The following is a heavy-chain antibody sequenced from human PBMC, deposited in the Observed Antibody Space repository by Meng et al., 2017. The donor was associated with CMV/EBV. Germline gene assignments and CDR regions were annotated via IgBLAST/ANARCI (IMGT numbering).Heavy chain of an antibody. CDR3: ARGSGAGTTWSYFDY. Sequence: VPSGVEVKKRGAPVKVYFKASGGPFSSYAISWVRHAPGQGLEWMGGISPIFGTANYAQQFQGRVTITADESTSTAYMELSSLRSEDTAVYYCARGSGAGTTWSYFDYWGQGTLVTVSS. V-gene: IGHV1-69*01. D-gene: IGHD1-7*01. CDR2: ISPIFGTA. J-gene: IGHJ4*02. CDR1: GGPFSSYA.